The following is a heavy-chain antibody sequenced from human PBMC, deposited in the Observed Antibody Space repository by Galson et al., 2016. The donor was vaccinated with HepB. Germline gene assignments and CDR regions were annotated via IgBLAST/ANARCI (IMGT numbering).Heavy chain of an antibody. CDR2: VSPYNGHT. V-gene: IGHV1-18*01. CDR3: ARAVGHNLDAFDI. Sequence: SVKVSCKASGYPFTNYAINWVRQAPGQGLEWMGWVSPYNGHTNYAQNFQGRVTMTTDTSTSTAYMELRSLRSDDTAVYHCARAVGHNLDAFDIWGQGTMVTVSS. D-gene: IGHD3/OR15-3a*01. CDR1: GYPFTNYA. J-gene: IGHJ3*02.